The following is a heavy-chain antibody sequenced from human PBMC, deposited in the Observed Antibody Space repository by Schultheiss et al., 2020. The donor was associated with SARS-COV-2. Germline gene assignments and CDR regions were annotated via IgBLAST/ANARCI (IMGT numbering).Heavy chain of an antibody. CDR2: ISGSSTAI. J-gene: IGHJ6*02. CDR3: ARVRYGGNYYYYGMDV. Sequence: GGSLRLSCAASGFTFSSYAMHWVRQAPGKGLEWLSYISGSSTAIHYADSVKGRFTISRDNSQNMLYLQMNSLRAEDTAVYYCARVRYGGNYYYYGMDVWGQGTTVTVSS. CDR1: GFTFSSYA. V-gene: IGHV3-48*01. D-gene: IGHD4-17*01.